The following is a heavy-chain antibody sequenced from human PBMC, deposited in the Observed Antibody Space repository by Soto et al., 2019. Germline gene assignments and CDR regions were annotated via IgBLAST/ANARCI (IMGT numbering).Heavy chain of an antibody. CDR1: GYTLTELS. V-gene: IGHV1-24*01. Sequence: ASVKVSCKVSGYTLTELSMHWVRQAPGKGLEWMGGFDPEDGETIYAQKFQGRVTMTEDTSTDTAYMELSSLRSEDTAVYYCATDPSASDYCSGGSCYGHWGHGTLVTVSS. J-gene: IGHJ4*01. D-gene: IGHD2-15*01. CDR2: FDPEDGET. CDR3: ATDPSASDYCSGGSCYGH.